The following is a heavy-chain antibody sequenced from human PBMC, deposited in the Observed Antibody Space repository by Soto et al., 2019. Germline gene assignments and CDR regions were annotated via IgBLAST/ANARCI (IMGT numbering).Heavy chain of an antibody. CDR3: ARSLYSGSYTNWFDP. J-gene: IGHJ5*02. CDR2: IYYSGST. V-gene: IGHV4-59*01. D-gene: IGHD1-26*01. CDR1: VGSISSYY. Sequence: KPSETLCLTCTFSVGSISSYYWSWIRQPPGKGLEYIGYIYYSGSTNYNPSLKSRVTISVDTSKKQFSLKLSSVTAADTALYYCARSLYSGSYTNWFDPWGQGTLVTGSS.